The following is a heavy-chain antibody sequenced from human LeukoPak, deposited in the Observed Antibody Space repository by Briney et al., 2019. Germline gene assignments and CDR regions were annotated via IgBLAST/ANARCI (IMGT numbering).Heavy chain of an antibody. Sequence: PGGSLRLSCAASGFTFSSYWMSWVRQAPGKGLEWVANIKQDGSEKYYVDSVKGRFTISRDNAKNSLYLQMNSLRVEDTAEYYCVKDRDWGAFDIWGQVTMVTVSS. D-gene: IGHD7-27*01. CDR1: GFTFSSYW. CDR2: IKQDGSEK. J-gene: IGHJ3*02. V-gene: IGHV3-7*03. CDR3: VKDRDWGAFDI.